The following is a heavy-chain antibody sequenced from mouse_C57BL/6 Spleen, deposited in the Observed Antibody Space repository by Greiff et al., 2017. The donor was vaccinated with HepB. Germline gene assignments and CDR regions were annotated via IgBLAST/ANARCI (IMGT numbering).Heavy chain of an antibody. J-gene: IGHJ3*01. CDR1: GFTFSDYG. D-gene: IGHD2-2*01. CDR3: ARPYGYDVSFAY. CDR2: ISSGSSTI. V-gene: IGHV5-17*01. Sequence: EVMLVESGGGLVKPGGSLKLSCAASGFTFSDYGMHWVRQAPEKGLEWVAYISSGSSTIYYADTVKGRFTISRDNAKNTLFLQRTSLRSEDTAMYYCARPYGYDVSFAYWGQGTLVTVSA.